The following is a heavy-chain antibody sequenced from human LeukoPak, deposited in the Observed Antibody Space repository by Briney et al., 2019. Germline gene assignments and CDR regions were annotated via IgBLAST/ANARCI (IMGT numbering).Heavy chain of an antibody. CDR2: IYHSGST. CDR1: GGSISSGGYY. D-gene: IGHD2-21*01. CDR3: ARVWWTVANFDY. J-gene: IGHJ4*02. V-gene: IGHV4-30-2*01. Sequence: PSETLSLTCTVSGGSISSGGYYWSWIRQPPGKGLEWIGYIYHSGSTYYNPSLKSRVTISVDRSKNQFSLKLSSVTAADTAVYYCARVWWTVANFDYWGQGTLVTVSS.